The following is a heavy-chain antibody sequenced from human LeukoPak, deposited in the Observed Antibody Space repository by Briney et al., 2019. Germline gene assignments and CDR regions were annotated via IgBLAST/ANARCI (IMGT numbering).Heavy chain of an antibody. CDR3: ARSXYCSGGSCYATGLFHY. CDR2: IYYSGST. Sequence: SETLSLTCTVSGGSISSYYWSWIRQPPGKGLEWIAYIYYSGSTTYNPSLKSRVTISLDTSKNQFSLKLSSVTAADTAVYYFARSXYCSGGSCYATGLFHYWGQGTPVTVSS. D-gene: IGHD2-15*01. V-gene: IGHV4-59*08. J-gene: IGHJ4*02. CDR1: GGSISSYY.